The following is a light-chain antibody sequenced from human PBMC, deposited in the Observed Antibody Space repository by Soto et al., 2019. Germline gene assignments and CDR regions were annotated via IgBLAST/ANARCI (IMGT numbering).Light chain of an antibody. J-gene: IGKJ1*01. CDR2: WAS. V-gene: IGKV4-1*01. CDR3: QQYCSSPWT. Sequence: DIVMTQSPDSLAVSLGERATINCKSSQRVLYSSSNKNYLAWYQQKPGQPPKLLIYWASTRESGVPDRCSGSGSGTDFTLTISSLQAEDVAVYYCQQYCSSPWTFGQGTKVEIK. CDR1: QRVLYSSSNKNY.